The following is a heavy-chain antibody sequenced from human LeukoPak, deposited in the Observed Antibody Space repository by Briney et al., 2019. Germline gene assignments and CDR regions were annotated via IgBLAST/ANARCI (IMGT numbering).Heavy chain of an antibody. D-gene: IGHD3-16*01. CDR2: INPRGGGT. CDR1: GYTFTSYH. V-gene: IGHV1-46*01. Sequence: ASVKVSYKASGYTFTSYHMHWVRQAPGQGLEWMGIINPRGGGTTYAQKFQGGVTMTRDTSTSTVYMELSSLRSEDTAIYYRARGYDISGAYYYYYGMDVWGQGTTVTVSS. J-gene: IGHJ6*02. CDR3: ARGYDISGAYYYYYGMDV.